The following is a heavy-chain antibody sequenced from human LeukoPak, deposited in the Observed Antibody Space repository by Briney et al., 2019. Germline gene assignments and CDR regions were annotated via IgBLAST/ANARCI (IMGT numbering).Heavy chain of an antibody. J-gene: IGHJ4*02. CDR1: GFTFSSYW. D-gene: IGHD5-24*01. Sequence: GGSLRLSCAASGFTFSSYWMTWVRQTPGKGLEWVANIRIDGGEQYYVDSVEGRFTISRDNAKNSLYLQMYSLRPEDKAVYYCGRDKCYKSALWGRGTLVTVSS. V-gene: IGHV3-7*01. CDR3: GRDKCYKSAL. CDR2: IRIDGGEQ.